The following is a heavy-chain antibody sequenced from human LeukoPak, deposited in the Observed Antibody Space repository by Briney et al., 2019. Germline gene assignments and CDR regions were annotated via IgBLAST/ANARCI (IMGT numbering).Heavy chain of an antibody. CDR2: IKSKTDGGTT. Sequence: GGSLRFSCAASGFTFSNAWMSWVRQAPGKGLEWVGRIKSKTDGGTTDYAAPVKGRFTTSRDDSKNTLYLQMNSLKTEDTAVYYCTTLGYSGYESGDYWGQGILVAVSS. CDR3: TTLGYSGYESGDY. CDR1: GFTFSNAW. D-gene: IGHD5-12*01. V-gene: IGHV3-15*01. J-gene: IGHJ4*02.